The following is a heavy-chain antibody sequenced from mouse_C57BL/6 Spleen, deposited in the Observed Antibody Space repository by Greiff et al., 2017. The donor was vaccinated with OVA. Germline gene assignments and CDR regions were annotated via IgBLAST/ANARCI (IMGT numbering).Heavy chain of an antibody. CDR3: AREGDYYGSSYAY. J-gene: IGHJ2*01. CDR2: ISDGGSYT. CDR1: GFTFSSYA. D-gene: IGHD1-1*01. Sequence: DVKLVESGGGLVKPGGSLKLSCAASGFTFSSYAMSWVRQTPEKRLEWVATISDGGSYTYYPDNVKGRFTISRDNAKNNLYLQMSHLKSEDTAMYYCAREGDYYGSSYAYWGQGTTLTVSS. V-gene: IGHV5-4*01.